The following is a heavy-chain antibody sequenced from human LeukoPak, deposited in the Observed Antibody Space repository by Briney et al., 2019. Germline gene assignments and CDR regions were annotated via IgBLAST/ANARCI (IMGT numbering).Heavy chain of an antibody. J-gene: IGHJ4*02. D-gene: IGHD6-19*01. CDR1: GGSISSYH. CDR3: TGGSSGWPDY. V-gene: IGHV4-59*01. Sequence: SETLSLTCTVSGGSISSYHWSWIRQPPGKGLEWIGYIYYSGSTNYNPSLKSRVIISVDTSKNQFSLKLSSVTAADTAVYYCTGGSSGWPDYWGQGTLVTVSS. CDR2: IYYSGST.